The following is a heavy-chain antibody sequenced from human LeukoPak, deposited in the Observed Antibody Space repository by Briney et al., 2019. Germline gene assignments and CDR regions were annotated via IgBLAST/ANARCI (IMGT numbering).Heavy chain of an antibody. CDR2: INHSGST. V-gene: IGHV4-34*01. J-gene: IGHJ6*02. D-gene: IGHD2/OR15-2a*01. Sequence: PSETLSLTCAVYGGSFSGYYWSWIRQPPGKGLEWIGEINHSGSTNYNPSLKSRVTISVDTSKNQYSLKLSSVTAADTAVYYCARNRMFLSYYYGRDVWGQGPRVTVSS. CDR3: ARNRMFLSYYYGRDV. CDR1: GGSFSGYY.